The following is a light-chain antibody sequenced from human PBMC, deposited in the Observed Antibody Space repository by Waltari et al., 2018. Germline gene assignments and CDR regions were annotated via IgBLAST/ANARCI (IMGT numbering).Light chain of an antibody. Sequence: QLTQSPSSLSASVGDRVTINCRTSQDISSYLVWYQHKPGKAPKPLIYAASELKSGVPSRFSGSGSGTNFTLTIRSLEPEDFATYYCQQVNTFAPTFGGGTKV. J-gene: IGKJ4*01. CDR3: QQVNTFAPT. V-gene: IGKV1-9*01. CDR1: QDISSY. CDR2: AAS.